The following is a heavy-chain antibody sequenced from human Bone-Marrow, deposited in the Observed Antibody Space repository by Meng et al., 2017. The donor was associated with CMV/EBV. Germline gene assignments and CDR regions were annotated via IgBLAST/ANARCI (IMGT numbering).Heavy chain of an antibody. D-gene: IGHD3-10*02. Sequence: CNVSGASMSSGGYLWSWIRHHPGKGLGWIGYNYYSGRNYYNPSLKSRVTISVDTSMSHFSLKLSSVTAADTAVYYCARLNSTMLYFDYWGQGTLVTVSS. CDR3: ARLNSTMLYFDY. J-gene: IGHJ4*02. V-gene: IGHV4-31*03. CDR2: NYYSGRN. CDR1: GASMSSGGYL.